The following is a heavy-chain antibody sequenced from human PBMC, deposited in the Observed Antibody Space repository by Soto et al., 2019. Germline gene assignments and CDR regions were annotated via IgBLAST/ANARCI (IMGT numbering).Heavy chain of an antibody. J-gene: IGHJ4*02. CDR3: AKYNYYDRSGYSDN. D-gene: IGHD3-22*01. CDR1: GFTFSSYT. V-gene: IGHV3-23*01. Sequence: EVQLLESGGGLVQPGGSLRLSCAASGFTFSSYTMTWVHQAPGMGLEWVSSVSGGGGNKYYADSVKGRFTISRDNSKNTLYLEMSSLRAEDTAVYYCAKYNYYDRSGYSDNWGQGTLVTVSS. CDR2: VSGGGGNK.